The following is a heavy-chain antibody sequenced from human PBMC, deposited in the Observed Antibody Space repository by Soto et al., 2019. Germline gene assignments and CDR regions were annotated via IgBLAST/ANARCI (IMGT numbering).Heavy chain of an antibody. CDR1: GFTFSSYA. Sequence: GGSLRLSCAASGFTFSSYAMSWVRQAPGKGLEWVSAISGSGGSTYYADSVKGRFTISRDNSKNTLCLQMNSLRAEDTAVYYCAKDRGYSYGWAYYYYGMDVWGQGTTVTVSS. D-gene: IGHD5-18*01. V-gene: IGHV3-23*01. J-gene: IGHJ6*02. CDR2: ISGSGGST. CDR3: AKDRGYSYGWAYYYYGMDV.